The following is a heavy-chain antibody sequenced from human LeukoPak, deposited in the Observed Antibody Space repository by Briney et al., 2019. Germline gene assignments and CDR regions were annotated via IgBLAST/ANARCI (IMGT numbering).Heavy chain of an antibody. J-gene: IGHJ4*02. V-gene: IGHV4-59*08. Sequence: SETLSLTCTVSGGSISSYYWSWIRQPPGKGLEWIGYIYYSGSTNYNPSLKSRVTISVDTSKNQFSLKPSSVTAADTAVYYCAGTYSSGWWYWGQGTLVTVSS. CDR2: IYYSGST. D-gene: IGHD6-19*01. CDR3: AGTYSSGWWY. CDR1: GGSISSYY.